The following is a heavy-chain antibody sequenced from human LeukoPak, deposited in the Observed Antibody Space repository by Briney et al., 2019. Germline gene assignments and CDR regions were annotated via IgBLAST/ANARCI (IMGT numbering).Heavy chain of an antibody. Sequence: GESLKISCKDVGNSFGTYWVGWVRQMPGKGLEYMGIIFPRTSEVRYGPAFQRQVSISADKSLSTAYLQWTGLKASDTAMYYCARHTGRPQAGWFDPWGQGTLVTVSA. V-gene: IGHV5-51*01. D-gene: IGHD3-10*01. CDR2: IFPRTSEV. J-gene: IGHJ5*02. CDR3: ARHTGRPQAGWFDP. CDR1: GNSFGTYW.